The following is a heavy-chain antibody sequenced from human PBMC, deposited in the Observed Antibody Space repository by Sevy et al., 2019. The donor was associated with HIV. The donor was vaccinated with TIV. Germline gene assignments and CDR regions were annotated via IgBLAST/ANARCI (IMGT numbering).Heavy chain of an antibody. D-gene: IGHD3-22*01. Sequence: GGSLRLSCTGSGFTFGDYAMSWFRQAPGMGLEWVGFIRSKDYGGATEYAASVKGRLTISRDDSKSIAVLQMNSLKTEDTAVYYCTRGYYYDSSGYSDYWGQGTLVTVSS. CDR2: IRSKDYGGAT. CDR3: TRGYYYDSSGYSDY. J-gene: IGHJ4*02. V-gene: IGHV3-49*03. CDR1: GFTFGDYA.